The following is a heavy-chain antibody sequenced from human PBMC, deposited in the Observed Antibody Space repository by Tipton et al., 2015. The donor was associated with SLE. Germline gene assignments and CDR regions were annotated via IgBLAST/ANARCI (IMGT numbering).Heavy chain of an antibody. CDR2: IYSSGNT. D-gene: IGHD5-12*01. CDR1: GGSISRGFYF. J-gene: IGHJ4*02. Sequence: TLSLTCTVSGGSISRGFYFWGWLRHPPGKALAWIGRIYSSGNTHYNPPLKSRVTMSLYTSKSQFSLRLGSVTAADTAVYYCARDKTGGYYDFDYWGQGTLVTVSS. CDR3: ARDKTGGYYDFDY. V-gene: IGHV4-39*07.